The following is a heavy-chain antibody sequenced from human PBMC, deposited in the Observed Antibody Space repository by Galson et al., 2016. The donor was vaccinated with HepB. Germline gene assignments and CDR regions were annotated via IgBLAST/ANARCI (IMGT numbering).Heavy chain of an antibody. D-gene: IGHD6-19*01. V-gene: IGHV3-69-1*01. CDR2: ISSSNSI. CDR1: GFTFSSYN. J-gene: IGHJ6*02. Sequence: SLRLSCAASGFTFSSYNMNWVRQAPGKGLEWVSSISSSNSIYDADSVKGRFTISRDNAKNSLFLQRNSLRAEDTAVYYCARDERWPRGMDVWGQGTTVTVSS. CDR3: ARDERWPRGMDV.